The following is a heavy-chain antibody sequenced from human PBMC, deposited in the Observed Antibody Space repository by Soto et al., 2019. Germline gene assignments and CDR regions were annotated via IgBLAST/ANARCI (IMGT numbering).Heavy chain of an antibody. CDR2: FDPEDGET. D-gene: IGHD3-10*01. Sequence: GASVKVSCKVSGYTLTELSMHWVRQAPGKGLEWMGGFDPEDGETIYAQKFQGRVTMTEDTSTDTAYMELSSLRSEDTAVYYCAVGKASYGSGSSFDYWGQGTLVTVSS. CDR3: AVGKASYGSGSSFDY. CDR1: GYTLTELS. J-gene: IGHJ4*02. V-gene: IGHV1-24*01.